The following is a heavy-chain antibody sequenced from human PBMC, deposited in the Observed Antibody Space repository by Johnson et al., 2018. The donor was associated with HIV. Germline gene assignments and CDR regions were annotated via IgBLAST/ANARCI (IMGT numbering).Heavy chain of an antibody. CDR3: AREGVSGSYYDAFDL. V-gene: IGHV3-9*01. CDR1: GFTFDDYA. CDR2: ISWNSGST. D-gene: IGHD1-26*01. J-gene: IGHJ3*01. Sequence: VESGGGLVQPGRSLRLSCAASGFTFDDYAMHWVRQAPGKGLEWVSGISWNSGSTYYANSVKGRFTISRDNSKNTLFLQMDSLRADDTAVYYCAREGVSGSYYDAFDLWGQGTMVIVSS.